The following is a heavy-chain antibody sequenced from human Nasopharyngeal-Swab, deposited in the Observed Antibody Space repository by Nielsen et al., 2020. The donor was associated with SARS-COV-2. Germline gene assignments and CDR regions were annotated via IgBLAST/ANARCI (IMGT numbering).Heavy chain of an antibody. J-gene: IGHJ4*02. D-gene: IGHD4-23*01. Sequence: GESLKISCTASGFTFSSYAMSWVRQAPGKGLEWVSGISGSGGSTYYAESVKGRFTISRDNSKNTLYLQMSSLRAEDTAIYYCAKDLGVESPLWFDYWGQGTLLTVSS. V-gene: IGHV3-23*01. CDR2: ISGSGGST. CDR1: GFTFSSYA. CDR3: AKDLGVESPLWFDY.